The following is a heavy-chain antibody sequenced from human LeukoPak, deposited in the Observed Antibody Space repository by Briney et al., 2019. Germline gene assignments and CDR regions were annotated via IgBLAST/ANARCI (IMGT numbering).Heavy chain of an antibody. CDR3: AREREGSFDY. D-gene: IGHD3-10*01. CDR2: IGTAGGT. V-gene: IGHV3-13*01. Sequence: GGSLRLSRAASGFTFSAYDVHWVRQVTGEGLEWVSFIGTAGGTFYPDSVKGRFTISRENAKNSLYLQMNSLRAGDTAVYFCAREREGSFDYWGQGTLVTVSS. CDR1: GFTFSAYD. J-gene: IGHJ4*02.